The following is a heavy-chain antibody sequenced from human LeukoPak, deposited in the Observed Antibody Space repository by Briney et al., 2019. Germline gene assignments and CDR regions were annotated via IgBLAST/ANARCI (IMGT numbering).Heavy chain of an antibody. CDR2: IYYSGGT. CDR3: ARLDIVVVPAAILYYFDY. V-gene: IGHV4-59*08. D-gene: IGHD2-2*01. J-gene: IGHJ4*02. CDR1: GGSISSYY. Sequence: SVTLSLTCTVSGGSISSYYWSWIRQPPGKGLEWIGYIYYSGGTNYNPSLKSRATISVDTSKNQFSLKLSSVTAADTAVYYCARLDIVVVPAAILYYFDYWGQGTLVTVSS.